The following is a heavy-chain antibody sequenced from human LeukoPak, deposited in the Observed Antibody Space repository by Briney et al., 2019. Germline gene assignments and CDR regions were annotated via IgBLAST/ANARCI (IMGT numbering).Heavy chain of an antibody. CDR3: GGEAKAPYYYGMDV. CDR1: GGSISSYY. V-gene: IGHV4-59*01. J-gene: IGHJ6*02. CDR2: IYYSGST. Sequence: SETLSLTCTASGGSISSYYWSWIRQPPGKGLEWIGYIYYSGSTNYNPSLKSRVTISVDTSKNQFSLKLSSVTAADTAVYYCGGEAKAPYYYGMDVWGQGTTVTVSS. D-gene: IGHD5-12*01.